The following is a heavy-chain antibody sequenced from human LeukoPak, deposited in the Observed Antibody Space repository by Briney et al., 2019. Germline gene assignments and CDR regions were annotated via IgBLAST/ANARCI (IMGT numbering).Heavy chain of an antibody. CDR3: AKDGDITAAGVPFGS. CDR1: GGTFSSYA. Sequence: GASVKVSCKASGGTFSSYAISWVRQAPGQGLEWMGRIIPILGIANYAQKFQGRVTITADKSTSTAYMELSSLRSEDTAVYYCAKDGDITAAGVPFGSWGQGTLVTVSS. D-gene: IGHD6-13*01. CDR2: IIPILGIA. J-gene: IGHJ4*02. V-gene: IGHV1-69*04.